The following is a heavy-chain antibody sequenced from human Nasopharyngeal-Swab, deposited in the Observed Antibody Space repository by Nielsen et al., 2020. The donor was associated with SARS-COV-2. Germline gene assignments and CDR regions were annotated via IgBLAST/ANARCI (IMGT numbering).Heavy chain of an antibody. CDR1: GYTFTSYY. J-gene: IGHJ6*02. Sequence: ASVKVSCKASGYTFTSYYMHWVRQAPGQGLEWMGIINPSGGSTNYAQKFQGRVTMTRDTSTSTVYMELSSLRSEDTAVYYCARDHPSDNCRLPACYYGMDVWGQGTTVTVSS. CDR2: INPSGGST. D-gene: IGHD1-1*01. V-gene: IGHV1-46*01. CDR3: ARDHPSDNCRLPACYYGMDV.